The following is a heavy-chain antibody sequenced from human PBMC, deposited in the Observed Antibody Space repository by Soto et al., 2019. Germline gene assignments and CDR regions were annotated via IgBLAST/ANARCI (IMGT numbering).Heavy chain of an antibody. Sequence: GGSLRLSCAASGFTFSNAWMNWVRQAPGKGLEWVGRIKSKTDGGTTDYAAPVKGRFTISRDDSKNTLYLQMNSLKTEDTAVYYRTIQNARGVPDYWGQGTLVTVSS. V-gene: IGHV3-15*07. CDR3: TIQNARGVPDY. CDR2: IKSKTDGGTT. D-gene: IGHD3-10*01. J-gene: IGHJ4*02. CDR1: GFTFSNAW.